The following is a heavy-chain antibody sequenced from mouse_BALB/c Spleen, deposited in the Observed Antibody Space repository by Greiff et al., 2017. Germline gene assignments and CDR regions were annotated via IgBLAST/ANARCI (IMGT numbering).Heavy chain of an antibody. Sequence: VQLQQSGAELARPGASVKLSCKASGYTFTSYWMQWVKQRPGQGLEWIGAIYPGDGDTRYTQKFKGKATLTADKSSSTAYMQLSSLASEDSAVYYCASGYGNYGGMDYWGQGTSVTVSS. CDR3: ASGYGNYGGMDY. CDR1: GYTFTSYW. V-gene: IGHV1-87*01. J-gene: IGHJ4*01. D-gene: IGHD2-10*02. CDR2: IYPGDGDT.